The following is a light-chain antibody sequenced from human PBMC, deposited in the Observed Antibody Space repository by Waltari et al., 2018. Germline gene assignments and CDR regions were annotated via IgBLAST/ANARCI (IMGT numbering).Light chain of an antibody. Sequence: QSALTQPRSVSGSPGQSVTISCTGTSRDVGGYNYVSWYQQHPGKVPNHIIFDVSTRPSGVPNRFSGSKSGNTASLTISGLLAEDEADYYCCSYAGSYTLIFGGGTKMTVL. CDR2: DVS. J-gene: IGLJ2*01. V-gene: IGLV2-11*01. CDR1: SRDVGGYNY. CDR3: CSYAGSYTLI.